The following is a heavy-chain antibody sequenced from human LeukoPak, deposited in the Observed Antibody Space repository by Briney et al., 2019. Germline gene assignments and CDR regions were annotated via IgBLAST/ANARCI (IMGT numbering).Heavy chain of an antibody. CDR1: GFPFRDYA. V-gene: IGHV3-64*02. D-gene: IGHD4-17*01. CDR3: ARGPQPYDDSGSRAFDI. J-gene: IGHJ3*02. Sequence: GGSLRLSCAASGFPFRDYAMHWVRQAPGKGLEYVSTISSNGDITYYAGSVKGRFSISRDNSKNTLFLQLGSLRAEDMAVYYCARGPQPYDDSGSRAFDIWGQGAMVTVSS. CDR2: ISSNGDIT.